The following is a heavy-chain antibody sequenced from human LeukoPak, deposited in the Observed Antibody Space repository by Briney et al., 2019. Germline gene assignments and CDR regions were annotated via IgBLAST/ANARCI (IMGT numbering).Heavy chain of an antibody. J-gene: IGHJ4*02. CDR3: VRGGYYYDSRGYTFPQLLDY. D-gene: IGHD3-22*01. CDR1: GYTFITYG. V-gene: IGHV1-18*04. Sequence: GASVKVSCKASGYTFITYGITWVRQAPGQGLEWVGWISAFNRNTNNAQKFQGRVTMTTDTSTSTAYMELRSLRSDDTAVYYCVRGGYYYDSRGYTFPQLLDYWGQGTPVTVSS. CDR2: ISAFNRNT.